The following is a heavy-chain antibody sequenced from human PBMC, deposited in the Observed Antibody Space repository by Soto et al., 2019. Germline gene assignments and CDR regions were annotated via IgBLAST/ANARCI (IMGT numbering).Heavy chain of an antibody. CDR1: GGTFSSYA. CDR2: IIPIFGTA. J-gene: IGHJ6*02. CDR3: ARGRTQEASYYYYGMDV. V-gene: IGHV1-69*01. Sequence: QVQLVQSGAEVKKPGSSVKVSCKASGGTFSSYAISWVRQAPGQGLEWMGGIIPIFGTANYAQKFQGRVTITADESTSTAYMELSSLRSEDTAVYYCARGRTQEASYYYYGMDVWGQGTTVTVSS. D-gene: IGHD1-7*01.